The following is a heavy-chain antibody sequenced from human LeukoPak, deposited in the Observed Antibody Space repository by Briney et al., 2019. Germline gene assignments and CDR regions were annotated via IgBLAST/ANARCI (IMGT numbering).Heavy chain of an antibody. CDR2: INPNSGGT. V-gene: IGHV1-2*02. CDR1: GYTFNDYY. Sequence: ASVTVPCQDSGYTFNDYYMHWVRQAAGHGLESMVWINPNSGGTNYAQKFQGRVPMTRDTSISTAYMELSRLRSDDTAVYYCARDSPMVRGVPNFDYWGEGTLVTVSS. D-gene: IGHD3-10*01. CDR3: ARDSPMVRGVPNFDY. J-gene: IGHJ4*02.